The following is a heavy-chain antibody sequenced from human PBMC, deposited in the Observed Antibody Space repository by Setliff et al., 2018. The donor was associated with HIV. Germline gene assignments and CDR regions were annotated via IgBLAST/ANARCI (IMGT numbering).Heavy chain of an antibody. CDR1: GFNIIINY. D-gene: IGHD2-8*02. CDR3: AKSLLVAGSDY. J-gene: IGHJ4*02. Sequence: PGGSLRLSCAASGFNIIINYVTWVRQAPGKGLEWVSYISSSGNTIYYADSVKGRFTISRDNSKNTLYLQMISLRADDTAVYYCAKSLLVAGSDYWGQGTLVTVSS. CDR2: ISSSGNTI. V-gene: IGHV3-11*01.